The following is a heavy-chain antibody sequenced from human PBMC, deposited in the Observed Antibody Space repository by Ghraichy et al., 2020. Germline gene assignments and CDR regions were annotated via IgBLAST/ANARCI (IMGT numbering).Heavy chain of an antibody. CDR1: AFGFGEDT. V-gene: IGHV3-49*03. J-gene: IGHJ4*02. Sequence: GGSLRLSWTATAFGFGEDTMAWFRQAPGKGLEWVGFIRSKPDGETTRYAASVEGRFTISRDDSKSIAYLQMNSLKTEDTAVYYCTRDRPIDYWGQGSLVTVSS. CDR2: IRSKPDGETT. CDR3: TRDRPIDY.